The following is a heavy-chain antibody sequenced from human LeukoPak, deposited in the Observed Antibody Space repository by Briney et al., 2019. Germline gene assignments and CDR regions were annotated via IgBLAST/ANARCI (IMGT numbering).Heavy chain of an antibody. D-gene: IGHD6-19*01. CDR2: ISGSGGST. CDR3: AKTTIGYSSGRYPGWPVDY. J-gene: IGHJ4*02. Sequence: GGSLRLSCAASGFTFSSYAMSWVRQAPGKGLEWVSAISGSGGSTYYADSVKGRFTISRDNSKDTVYLQMNSLRAEDTAVYYCAKTTIGYSSGRYPGWPVDYWGQGTLVTVSS. CDR1: GFTFSSYA. V-gene: IGHV3-23*01.